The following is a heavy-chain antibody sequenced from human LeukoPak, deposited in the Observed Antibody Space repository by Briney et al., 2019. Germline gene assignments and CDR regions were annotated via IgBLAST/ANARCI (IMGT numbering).Heavy chain of an antibody. J-gene: IGHJ4*02. V-gene: IGHV4-39*01. CDR2: LYYSGST. CDR3: AIFDYVWGSYRNDY. Sequence: SETLSLTCSVSGGSISRNSYYWGWIRQPPGKGLEWIGSLYYSGSTCHNPSLKSRVTISVDTSKNQFSLKLSSVTAADTAVYYCAIFDYVWGSYRNDYWGQGTLVTVSS. CDR1: GGSISRNSYY. D-gene: IGHD3-16*02.